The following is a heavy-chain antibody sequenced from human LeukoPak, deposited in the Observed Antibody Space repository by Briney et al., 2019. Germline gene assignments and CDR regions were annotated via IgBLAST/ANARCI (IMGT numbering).Heavy chain of an antibody. CDR1: GFTFSSYA. D-gene: IGHD2-15*01. CDR3: AKVSGYSGSGYVDI. J-gene: IGHJ3*02. Sequence: PGGSLRLSCAASGFTFSSYATHWVRQAPGKGLEWVAVISYDGSNKYYADSVKGRFTISRDNSKNTLYLQMNSLRAEDTAVYYCAKVSGYSGSGYVDIWGQGTMVTVSS. CDR2: ISYDGSNK. V-gene: IGHV3-30-3*01.